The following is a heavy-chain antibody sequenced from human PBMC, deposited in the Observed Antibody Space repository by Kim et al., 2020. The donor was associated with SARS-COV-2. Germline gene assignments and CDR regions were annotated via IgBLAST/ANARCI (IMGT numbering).Heavy chain of an antibody. V-gene: IGHV4-34*01. CDR2: INHSGST. Sequence: SETLSLTCAVYGGSFSGYYWSWIRQPPGKGLEWIGEINHSGSTNYNPSLKSRVTISVDTSKNQFSLKLSSVTAADTAVYYCARRRVLWFGELSYYFDYWGQGTLVTVSS. CDR1: GGSFSGYY. J-gene: IGHJ4*02. D-gene: IGHD3-10*01. CDR3: ARRRVLWFGELSYYFDY.